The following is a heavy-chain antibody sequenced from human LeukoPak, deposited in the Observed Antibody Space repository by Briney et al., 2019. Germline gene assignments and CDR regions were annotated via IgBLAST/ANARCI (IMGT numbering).Heavy chain of an antibody. CDR3: ANLGNWNDVRDY. J-gene: IGHJ4*02. V-gene: IGHV3-23*01. Sequence: GGSLRLSCAASGFTFFSYAMTWVRQAPGKGLEWVSAISAGGGTILYADSVKGRFTISRDNSKNTLYLQMNSLRAGDTAVYYCANLGNWNDVRDYWGQGTLVTVSS. D-gene: IGHD1-20*01. CDR2: ISAGGGTI. CDR1: GFTFFSYA.